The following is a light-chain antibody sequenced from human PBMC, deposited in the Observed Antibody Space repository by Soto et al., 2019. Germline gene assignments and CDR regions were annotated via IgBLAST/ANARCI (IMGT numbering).Light chain of an antibody. J-gene: IGKJ2*01. CDR2: DAS. V-gene: IGKV1-5*01. Sequence: DIQMTQSPSTLSASVGDRVTITCRASQSISSWLAWYQQKPGKAPKLLIYDASGLESGVPSRFSGSGSGTEFTLTNSSLQPDDFATYYCQQYNSYSGYTFGQGTKLEIK. CDR3: QQYNSYSGYT. CDR1: QSISSW.